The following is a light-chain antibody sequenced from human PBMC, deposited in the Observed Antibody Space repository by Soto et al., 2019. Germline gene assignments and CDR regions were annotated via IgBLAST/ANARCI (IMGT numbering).Light chain of an antibody. V-gene: IGKV2D-29*02. CDR1: QSLLHITGETF. J-gene: IGKJ5*01. CDR2: EVS. Sequence: DVVMTQTPLSLSVAPGQPASISCKSSQSLLHITGETFLFWYLQKPGQSPQLLIYEVSTRVSGVPERFSGSGSGTDFTLKISRVETDDVGIYYCMQSTLLPPTFGQGTRLGIE. CDR3: MQSTLLPPT.